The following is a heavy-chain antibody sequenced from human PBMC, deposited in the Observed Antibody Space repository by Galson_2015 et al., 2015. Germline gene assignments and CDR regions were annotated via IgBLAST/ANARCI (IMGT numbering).Heavy chain of an antibody. Sequence: SLRLSCAASGFTFSSYGMHWVRQAPGKGLEWVAVIWYDGSNKYYADSVKGRFTISRDNSKNTLYLQMNSLRAEDTAVYYCARSRRDGYKNPGHYYGMDVWGQGTTVTVSS. CDR3: ARSRRDGYKNPGHYYGMDV. D-gene: IGHD5-24*01. CDR1: GFTFSSYG. CDR2: IWYDGSNK. V-gene: IGHV3-33*01. J-gene: IGHJ6*02.